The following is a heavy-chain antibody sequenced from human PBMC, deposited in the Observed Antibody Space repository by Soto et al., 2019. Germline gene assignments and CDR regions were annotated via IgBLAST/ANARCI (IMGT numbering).Heavy chain of an antibody. J-gene: IGHJ6*02. V-gene: IGHV1-69*13. D-gene: IGHD5-12*01. Sequence: PVKVSCKASGDTLSHYAISWVRQAPGQGLEWMGGIIPIFGTANYAQKFQGRVTITADESTSTAYMELSSLRSEDTAVYYCATGRSGYDSVDFYYYYGMDVWGQGTTVTVSS. CDR1: GDTLSHYA. CDR2: IIPIFGTA. CDR3: ATGRSGYDSVDFYYYYGMDV.